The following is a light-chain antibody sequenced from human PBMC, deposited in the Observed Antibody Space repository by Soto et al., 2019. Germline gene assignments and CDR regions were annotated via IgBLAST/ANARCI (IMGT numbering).Light chain of an antibody. CDR3: QSYDSSLTALYV. CDR2: GNS. Sequence: QLVLTQPPSVSGAPGQRVTISCTGSSSNIGAGYDVQWYQQLPGTAPKLLMYGNSNRPSGVPDRFSGSKSGTSASLAITGLQAEDEADYYCQSYDSSLTALYVFGIGTKLTVL. CDR1: SSNIGAGYD. J-gene: IGLJ1*01. V-gene: IGLV1-40*01.